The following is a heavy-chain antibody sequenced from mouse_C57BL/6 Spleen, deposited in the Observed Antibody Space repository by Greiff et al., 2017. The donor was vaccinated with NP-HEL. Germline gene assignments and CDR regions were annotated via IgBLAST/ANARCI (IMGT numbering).Heavy chain of an antibody. CDR1: GFSLTSYG. J-gene: IGHJ1*03. CDR2: IWGGGST. V-gene: IGHV2-2*01. CDR3: ARILWIKGWYCDV. D-gene: IGHD1-1*02. Sequence: VKLMESGPGLVQPSQSLSITCTVSGFSLTSYGVHWVRQSPGKGLEWLGVIWGGGSTDYNAAFISRLSISKDNSKSQVFCKMNSLQADDTAIDYCARILWIKGWYCDVWGTGTTVTVSS.